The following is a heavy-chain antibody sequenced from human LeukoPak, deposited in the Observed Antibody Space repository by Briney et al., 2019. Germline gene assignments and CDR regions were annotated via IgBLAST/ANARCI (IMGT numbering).Heavy chain of an antibody. CDR1: GFTFSSFT. V-gene: IGHV3-23*01. D-gene: IGHD6-13*01. J-gene: IGHJ4*02. CDR3: AKGSAVSRPYYFDY. Sequence: PGGSLRLSCTASGFTFSSFTMSWVRHAPGKGLEWVSAISGDGGSTYYADSVKGRFTFSRDNSKNTLYLEMASLRAEDTAVYYCAKGSAVSRPYYFDYWGQGTLVTVSS. CDR2: ISGDGGST.